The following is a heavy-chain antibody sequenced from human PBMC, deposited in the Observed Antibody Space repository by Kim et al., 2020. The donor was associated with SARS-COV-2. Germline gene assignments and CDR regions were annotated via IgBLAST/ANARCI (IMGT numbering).Heavy chain of an antibody. D-gene: IGHD6-13*01. Sequence: GESLKISCKGSGYSFTSYWIGWVRQMPGKGLEWMGIIYPGDSDTRYSPSFQGQVTISADKSISTAYLQWSSLKASDTAMYYCARLRFIAAAPSGWEGNWFDPWGQGTLVTVSS. CDR2: IYPGDSDT. J-gene: IGHJ5*02. CDR3: ARLRFIAAAPSGWEGNWFDP. V-gene: IGHV5-51*01. CDR1: GYSFTSYW.